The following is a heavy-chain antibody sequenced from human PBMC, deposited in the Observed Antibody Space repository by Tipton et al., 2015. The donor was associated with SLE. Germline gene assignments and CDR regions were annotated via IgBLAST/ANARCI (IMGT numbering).Heavy chain of an antibody. D-gene: IGHD5-24*01. Sequence: SLTCAVYGGSFSGYYWSWVRQSPGKGPEWIGFIHYTGSTNYNPSLKSRVTILLDTSKNHFSLRLNSVTAAETAVYYCARGGDGFNDAFDIWGQGTMVTVSS. CDR2: IHYTGST. CDR3: ARGGDGFNDAFDI. V-gene: IGHV4-34*01. CDR1: GGSFSGYY. J-gene: IGHJ3*02.